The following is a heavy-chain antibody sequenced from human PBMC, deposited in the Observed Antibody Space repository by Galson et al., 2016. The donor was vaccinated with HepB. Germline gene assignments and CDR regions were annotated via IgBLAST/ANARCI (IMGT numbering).Heavy chain of an antibody. D-gene: IGHD3-10*01. V-gene: IGHV3-23*01. CDR2: ISGRGGGP. J-gene: IGHJ5*01. CDR1: GFTFSHYA. CDR3: VKEGAWFGGDWFDP. Sequence: SLRLSCAASGFTFSHYAMNWVRQAPGKGLDWVSGISGRGGGPYYGNSVKGRFTISRDTAKNTLYLQMNNLRVEDTAVYYCVKEGAWFGGDWFDPWGQGTLVIVSS.